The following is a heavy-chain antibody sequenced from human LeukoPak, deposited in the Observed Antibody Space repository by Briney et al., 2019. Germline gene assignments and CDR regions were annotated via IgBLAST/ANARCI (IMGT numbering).Heavy chain of an antibody. Sequence: AASVKVSCKASGGTFSSYAISWVLQAPGQGLEWMGGSIPIFGTANYAQKFQGSVTITSDESTSTAYMDLSSLRSEDTAVYYCARAEAYCSGGSCYTYWGQGTLVTVSS. V-gene: IGHV1-69*01. CDR3: ARAEAYCSGGSCYTY. J-gene: IGHJ4*02. CDR1: GGTFSSYA. D-gene: IGHD2-15*01. CDR2: SIPIFGTA.